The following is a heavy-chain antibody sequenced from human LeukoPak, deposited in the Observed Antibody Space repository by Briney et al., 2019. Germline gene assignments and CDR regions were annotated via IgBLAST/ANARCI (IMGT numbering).Heavy chain of an antibody. J-gene: IGHJ3*02. V-gene: IGHV5-51*01. D-gene: IGHD4-17*01. Sequence: GESLKISCKGSGYSFTSYWIGWVRQMPGKGLEWMGIIYPGDSDTRYSPSFQGQVTISADKSISAAYLQWSSLKASDTAMYYCAGTTVTSDDAFDIWGQGTMVTVSS. CDR3: AGTTVTSDDAFDI. CDR1: GYSFTSYW. CDR2: IYPGDSDT.